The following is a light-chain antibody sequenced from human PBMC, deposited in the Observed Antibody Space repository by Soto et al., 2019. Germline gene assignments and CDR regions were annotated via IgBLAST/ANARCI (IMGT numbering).Light chain of an antibody. CDR2: DAS. CDR3: QKYYSYWT. J-gene: IGKJ1*01. V-gene: IGKV1-5*01. Sequence: DIPMTQSPSTLSASVGDRVTITCRASQSISNWLAWYQQKPGKAPKLLIYDASRLEGGVTSRFSGSGSGTDFTIALSSPQPYDVANYYGQKYYSYWTFGQGTKVESK. CDR1: QSISNW.